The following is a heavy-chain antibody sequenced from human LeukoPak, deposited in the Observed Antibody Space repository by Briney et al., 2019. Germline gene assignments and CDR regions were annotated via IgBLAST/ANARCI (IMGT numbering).Heavy chain of an antibody. Sequence: PSETLSLTCTVSGGSISSNSWSWIRQPPRKKLEWIGYIINSGGGSTNYNPSLKSRVAISADTSKSQLFLKMDSVTTADTAVYYCAKEKGDGWSPPEYWGQGILVTVSS. CDR3: AKEKGDGWSPPEY. J-gene: IGHJ4*02. V-gene: IGHV4-59*01. CDR2: IINSGGGST. CDR1: GGSISSNS. D-gene: IGHD5-24*01.